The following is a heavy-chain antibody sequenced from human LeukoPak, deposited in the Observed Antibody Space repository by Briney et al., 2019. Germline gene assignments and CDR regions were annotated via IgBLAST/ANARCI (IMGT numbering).Heavy chain of an antibody. D-gene: IGHD3-16*01. V-gene: IGHV3-7*01. CDR2: IKHDGSET. J-gene: IGHJ6*02. Sequence: GGSLRLSCATSGFTFSSIWMSWVRQAPGKGLEWVANIKHDGSETNYVDSVKGRFTISRDNAKNSLHLQMNSLRVEDTAVYYCAKDGGPHGMDVWGQGTTVTVSS. CDR3: AKDGGPHGMDV. CDR1: GFTFSSIW.